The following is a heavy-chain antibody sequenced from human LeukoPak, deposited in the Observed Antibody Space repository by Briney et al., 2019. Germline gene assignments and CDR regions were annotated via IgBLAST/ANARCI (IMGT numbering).Heavy chain of an antibody. V-gene: IGHV4-59*01. Sequence: SETLSLTCTVSGGSISSYYWSWIRQPPGKGLEWIGYIYYSGSTNYNPSLKSRVTISVDMSKNQFSLKLSSVTAADTAVYYCASRDYYGSGPIRYWGQGTLVTVSS. CDR1: GGSISSYY. D-gene: IGHD3-10*01. J-gene: IGHJ4*02. CDR3: ASRDYYGSGPIRY. CDR2: IYYSGST.